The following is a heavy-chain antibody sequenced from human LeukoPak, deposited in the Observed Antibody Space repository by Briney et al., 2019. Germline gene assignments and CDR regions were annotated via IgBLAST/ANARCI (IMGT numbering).Heavy chain of an antibody. CDR1: GFTFSSYA. V-gene: IGHV3-30*04. D-gene: IGHD5-24*01. Sequence: GGSLRLSCAASGFTFSSYAMHWVRQAPGKGLEWVAVISYDGSNKYYADSVKGRFTISRDNSKNTLYLQMNSLRPEDTAVYYCAKVRWLQLFDYWGQGTLVTVSS. CDR3: AKVRWLQLFDY. J-gene: IGHJ4*02. CDR2: ISYDGSNK.